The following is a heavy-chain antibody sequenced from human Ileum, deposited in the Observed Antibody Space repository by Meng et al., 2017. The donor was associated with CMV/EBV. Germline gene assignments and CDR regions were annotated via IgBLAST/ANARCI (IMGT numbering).Heavy chain of an antibody. D-gene: IGHD6-13*01. Sequence: QVQLHGSGPGLVKPSQTLSLSCTVSGASISSGDYYWSWIRQSPGKGLEWIGYIFFSGNTYYNPSLNNRVIISIDTPRNQFSLKVDSVTAADAAVYYCARFRIAALGNLFDPWGHGTLVTVSS. J-gene: IGHJ5*02. V-gene: IGHV4-30-4*08. CDR2: IFFSGNT. CDR1: GASISSGDYY. CDR3: ARFRIAALGNLFDP.